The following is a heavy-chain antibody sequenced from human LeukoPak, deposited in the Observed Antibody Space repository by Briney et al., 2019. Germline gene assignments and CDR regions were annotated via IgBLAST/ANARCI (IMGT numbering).Heavy chain of an antibody. V-gene: IGHV3-9*01. CDR3: AKAAYYYDSSGPDY. CDR2: ISWNSGSI. CDR1: GFTFDDYA. Sequence: GRSVRLSCAASGFTFDDYAMHWVRQAPGKGLEWVSGISWNSGSIGYADSVKGRFTISRDNAKNSLYLQMNSLRAEDTALYYCAKAAYYYDSSGPDYWGQGTLVTVSS. J-gene: IGHJ4*02. D-gene: IGHD3-22*01.